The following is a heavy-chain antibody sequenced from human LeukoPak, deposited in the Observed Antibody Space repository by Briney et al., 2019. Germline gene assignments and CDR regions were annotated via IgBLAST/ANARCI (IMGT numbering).Heavy chain of an antibody. CDR1: GFVFSTYG. J-gene: IGHJ4*02. CDR2: ISYDGSNK. D-gene: IGHD5-18*01. V-gene: IGHV3-30*18. CDR3: AKEVGYSYGYVLDY. Sequence: PGGSLRLSCAASGFVFSTYGMHWVRQAPGKGLEWVAVISYDGSNKYYAVSVKGRFTISRDNSKNTLYLQMNSLRAEDTAVYYCAKEVGYSYGYVLDYWGQGTLVTVSS.